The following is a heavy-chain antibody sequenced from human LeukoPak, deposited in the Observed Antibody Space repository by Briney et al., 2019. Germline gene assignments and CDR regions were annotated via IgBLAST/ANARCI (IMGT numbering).Heavy chain of an antibody. CDR2: IYYSGST. V-gene: IGHV4-59*01. Sequence: PSXTLSLTCTVSGGSISSYYWSWIRQPPGKGLEWIGYIYYSGSTNYNPSLKSRVTISVDTSKNQFSLKLSSVTAADTAVYYCARDLGLYYFDYWGQGTLVTVSS. CDR1: GGSISSYY. CDR3: ARDLGLYYFDY. J-gene: IGHJ4*02.